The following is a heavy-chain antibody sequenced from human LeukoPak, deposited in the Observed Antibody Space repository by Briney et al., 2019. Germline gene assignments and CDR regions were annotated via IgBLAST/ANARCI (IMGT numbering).Heavy chain of an antibody. J-gene: IGHJ4*02. Sequence: SETLSLTCSVSGGSVSGHYWSWIRQTPERGLEWLGFVFASGSTNYNPFFKSRVTMSADMSRNQFYLGLQSVSAADTGVYFCARHQHYGDYDYFDFWGQGTLGTVSS. CDR1: GGSVSGHY. D-gene: IGHD4-17*01. V-gene: IGHV4-59*08. CDR2: VFASGST. CDR3: ARHQHYGDYDYFDF.